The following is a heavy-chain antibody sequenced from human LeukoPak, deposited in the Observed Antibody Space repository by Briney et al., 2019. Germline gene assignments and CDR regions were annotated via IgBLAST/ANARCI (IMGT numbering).Heavy chain of an antibody. J-gene: IGHJ5*02. D-gene: IGHD1-7*01. Sequence: SQTLSLTCTVSGGSISRGGYYWSWTRQHPGTGPEWIGHISYSGSTSYNPSLKSRIIISVDTSKNYFSLKLSSVTAADTAVYYCARRTTTVSAWFDPWGQGTVVTVSS. V-gene: IGHV4-31*03. CDR2: ISYSGST. CDR1: GGSISRGGYY. CDR3: ARRTTTVSAWFDP.